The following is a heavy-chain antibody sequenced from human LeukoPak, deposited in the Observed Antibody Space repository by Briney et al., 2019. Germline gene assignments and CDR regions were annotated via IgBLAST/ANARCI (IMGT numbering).Heavy chain of an antibody. V-gene: IGHV4-34*01. CDR3: ARADTL. J-gene: IGHJ4*02. D-gene: IGHD6-19*01. CDR2: INHSGST. CDR1: GYSISSGYY. Sequence: KPSETLSLTCAVSGYSISSGYYWSWIRQPPGKGLEWIGEINHSGSTNYNPSLKSRVTISVDTSKNQFSLKLSSVTAADTAVYYCARADTLWGQGTLVTVSS.